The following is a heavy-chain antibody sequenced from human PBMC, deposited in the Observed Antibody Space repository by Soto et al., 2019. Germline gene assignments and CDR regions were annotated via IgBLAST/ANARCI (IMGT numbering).Heavy chain of an antibody. Sequence: ASVKVSCKVSGYTLTELSMHWVRQAPGKGLEWMGGFDPEDGETNYAQKFQGRVTMTADTSTGTAYMDLSSLRSEGTGLYYCATDDSGSYHSDYWCQGPLVTVSS. V-gene: IGHV1-24*01. CDR3: ATDDSGSYHSDY. J-gene: IGHJ4*02. D-gene: IGHD1-26*01. CDR2: FDPEDGET. CDR1: GYTLTELS.